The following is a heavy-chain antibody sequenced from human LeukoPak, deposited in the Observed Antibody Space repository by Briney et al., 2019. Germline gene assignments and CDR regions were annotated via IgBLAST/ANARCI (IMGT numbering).Heavy chain of an antibody. CDR3: AREVYYYDSSGYPTSNNWFDP. J-gene: IGHJ5*02. CDR1: GGSISSSSYY. V-gene: IGHV4-39*07. CDR2: IYYSGST. Sequence: PSETLSLTCTVSGGSISSSSYYWGWIRQPPGKGLEWIGSIYYSGSTNYNPSLKSRVTISVDTSKNQFSLKLSSVTAADTAVYYCAREVYYYDSSGYPTSNNWFDPWGQGTLVTVSS. D-gene: IGHD3-22*01.